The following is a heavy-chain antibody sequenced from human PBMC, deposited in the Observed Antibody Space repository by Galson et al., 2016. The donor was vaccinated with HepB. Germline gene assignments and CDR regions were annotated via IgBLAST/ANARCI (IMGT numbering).Heavy chain of an antibody. Sequence: SLRLSCAASGFTLSSFWMNWVRQAPGKGLEWMANIKQDGTEKYYADSVKGRFTISRDNAKNSLSLQMNSLRAEDTAVYYCVGSIGWLLEYWGQGTVVTVSS. D-gene: IGHD6-19*01. J-gene: IGHJ4*02. CDR1: GFTLSSFW. V-gene: IGHV3-7*03. CDR2: IKQDGTEK. CDR3: VGSIGWLLEY.